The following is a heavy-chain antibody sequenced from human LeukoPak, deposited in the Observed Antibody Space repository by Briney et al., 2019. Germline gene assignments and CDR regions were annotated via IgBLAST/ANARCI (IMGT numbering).Heavy chain of an antibody. CDR1: GFTFSSYW. D-gene: IGHD1-14*01. J-gene: IGHJ6*02. CDR2: IKQDGSEK. Sequence: PGGSLRLSCAASGFTFSSYWMSWVRQVPGKGLEWVANIKQDGSEKYYVDSVKGRFTISRDNAKNSLYLQMNSLRAEDTAVYYCARTDPGTDYYYGMDVWGQGTTVTVSS. CDR3: ARTDPGTDYYYGMDV. V-gene: IGHV3-7*05.